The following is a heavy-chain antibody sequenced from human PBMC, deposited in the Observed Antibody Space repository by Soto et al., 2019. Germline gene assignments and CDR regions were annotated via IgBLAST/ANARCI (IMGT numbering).Heavy chain of an antibody. Sequence: EVHLLESGGDLVQPGGSLRLSCAASGFTFSNCAMNWVRQAPGKGLEWVAGIVDSGGRTFYADSVKGRFTISRDNSKNTLYLQMNNLRADDTAVYYCAPVPAASSYYNLVAWGQGTTVTVSS. CDR3: APVPAASSYYNLVA. D-gene: IGHD2-2*01. CDR2: IVDSGGRT. V-gene: IGHV3-23*01. J-gene: IGHJ6*02. CDR1: GFTFSNCA.